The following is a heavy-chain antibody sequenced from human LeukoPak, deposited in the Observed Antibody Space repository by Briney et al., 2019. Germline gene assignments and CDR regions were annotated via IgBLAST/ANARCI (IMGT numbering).Heavy chain of an antibody. CDR2: IIPIFGTA. CDR1: GGTFSSYA. J-gene: IGHJ6*03. D-gene: IGHD3-3*01. CDR3: ARVHDSDYYYMDV. V-gene: IGHV1-69*06. Sequence: GASVKVSCKASGGTFSSYAISWVRQAPGQGLEWMGGIIPIFGTANYAQKFQGRVTITADKSTSTAYMELSSLRSEDTAVYYCARVHDSDYYYMDVWGKGTTVTVSS.